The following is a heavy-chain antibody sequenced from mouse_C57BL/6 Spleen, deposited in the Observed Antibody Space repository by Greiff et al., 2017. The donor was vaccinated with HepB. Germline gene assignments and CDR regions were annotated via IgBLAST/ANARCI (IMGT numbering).Heavy chain of an antibody. D-gene: IGHD2-4*01. CDR3: TRASYDYDEGYYYAMDY. V-gene: IGHV1-15*01. CDR1: GYTFTDYE. CDR2: IAPETGGT. Sequence: VQLQQSGAELVRPGASVTLSCQASGYTFTDYEMHWVKQTPVHGLEWIGAIAPETGGTAYNQKFKGKAILTADKASSTAYMELRSLTSEDSAVYYCTRASYDYDEGYYYAMDYWGQGTSVTVSS. J-gene: IGHJ4*01.